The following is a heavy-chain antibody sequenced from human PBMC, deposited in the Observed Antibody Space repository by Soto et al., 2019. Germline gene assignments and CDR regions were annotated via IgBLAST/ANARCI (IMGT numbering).Heavy chain of an antibody. D-gene: IGHD3-3*01. V-gene: IGHV4-39*01. CDR1: GDSISNSTFY. J-gene: IGHJ4*01. CDR3: ARYWDLEWLLYGIDY. Sequence: QLQLQESGPGLVKPSETLSLTCSVSGDSISNSTFYWGWIRQPPGKGLEWIGSLYYTGSTYYNASLKSRVTISVDTSKIQFSLKLSSVTAADTAVYYCARYWDLEWLLYGIDYWGQGILVTVSS. CDR2: LYYTGST.